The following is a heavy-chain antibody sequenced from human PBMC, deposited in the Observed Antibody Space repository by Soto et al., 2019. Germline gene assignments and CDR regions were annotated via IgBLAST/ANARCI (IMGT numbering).Heavy chain of an antibody. V-gene: IGHV3-30*18. D-gene: IGHD2-2*01. J-gene: IGHJ6*02. CDR2: ISYDGSDK. Sequence: VAVISYDGSDKYYADSVKGRFTISRDNSKNTLYLQMNSLRAEDTAVYYCAKVTGYCSSSSCRRDYYYYYGMDVWGQGTTVTVSS. CDR3: AKVTGYCSSSSCRRDYYYYYGMDV.